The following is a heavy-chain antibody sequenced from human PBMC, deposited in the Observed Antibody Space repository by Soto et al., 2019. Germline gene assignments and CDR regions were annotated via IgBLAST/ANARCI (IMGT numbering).Heavy chain of an antibody. J-gene: IGHJ6*03. Sequence: GGSLRLSCAASGFTFSSYWMSWVRQAPGKGLEWVANIKQDGSEKYYVDSVKGRFTISRDNAKNSLYLQMNSLRAEDTAVYYCARDRRAIFVSYYYYYMDVWGKGTTVTVSS. D-gene: IGHD3-3*01. CDR1: GFTFSSYW. CDR3: ARDRRAIFVSYYYYYMDV. CDR2: IKQDGSEK. V-gene: IGHV3-7*01.